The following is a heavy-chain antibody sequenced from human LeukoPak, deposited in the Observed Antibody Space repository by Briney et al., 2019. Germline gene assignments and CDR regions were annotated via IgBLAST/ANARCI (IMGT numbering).Heavy chain of an antibody. D-gene: IGHD3-16*02. CDR1: GFTFSSYS. V-gene: IGHV3-21*01. CDR2: ISSSSSCI. CDR3: AREMDMITFGGVIVPASFDY. Sequence: GGSLRLSCAASGFTFSSYSMNWVRQAPGKGLEWVSSISSSSSCIYYADSVKGRFTISRDNAKNSLYLQMNSLRAEDTAVYYCAREMDMITFGGVIVPASFDYWGQGTLVTVSS. J-gene: IGHJ4*02.